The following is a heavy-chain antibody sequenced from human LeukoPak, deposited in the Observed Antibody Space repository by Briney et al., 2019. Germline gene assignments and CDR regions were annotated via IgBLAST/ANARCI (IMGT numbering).Heavy chain of an antibody. V-gene: IGHV3-30*03. CDR1: GFTFSTYG. CDR2: ISHDGTNK. Sequence: PGGSLRLSCVASGFTFSTYGMQWVRQAPGKGPEWVAAISHDGTNKHYADSVKGRFTISRDNSKNTRYLQMNGLRAEDTALYYCAETGPTDFWGQGTLVTVSS. D-gene: IGHD3-9*01. CDR3: AETGPTDF. J-gene: IGHJ4*02.